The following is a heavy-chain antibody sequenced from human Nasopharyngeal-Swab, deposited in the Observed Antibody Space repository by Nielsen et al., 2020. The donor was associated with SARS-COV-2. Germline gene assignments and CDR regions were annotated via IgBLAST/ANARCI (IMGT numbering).Heavy chain of an antibody. D-gene: IGHD6-13*01. CDR3: ARAGYTSSRYVGIWFDP. Sequence: ASVKVSCKPSGYTFTSYYIHWVRQAPGQGLEWMGVINPDDGGTTYAQKFQDRVTLTRDTSTTTVYMQLSNLRSEDTAVYFRARAGYTSSRYVGIWFDPWGQGTQVTVSS. CDR1: GYTFTSYY. V-gene: IGHV1-46*01. CDR2: INPDDGGT. J-gene: IGHJ5*02.